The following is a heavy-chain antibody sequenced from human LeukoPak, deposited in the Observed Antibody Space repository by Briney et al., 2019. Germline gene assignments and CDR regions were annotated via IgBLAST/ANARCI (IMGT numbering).Heavy chain of an antibody. J-gene: IGHJ5*02. CDR2: IYYSGST. Sequence: PSESLSLTCTVSGGSISSSSCYWGWIRQPPGKGLEWIGSIYYSGSTYYNPSLKRRVTISVDTSKNQFSLKLSSVTAADTAVYYCARELEGPNWLDPWGQGTLVGLPS. CDR3: ARELEGPNWLDP. V-gene: IGHV4-39*07. CDR1: GGSISSSSCY.